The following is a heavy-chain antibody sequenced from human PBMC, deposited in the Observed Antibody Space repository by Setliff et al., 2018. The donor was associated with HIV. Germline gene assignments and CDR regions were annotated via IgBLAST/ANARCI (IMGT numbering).Heavy chain of an antibody. CDR2: IYHSGRT. D-gene: IGHD1-1*01. CDR3: ARGNYYYYYYMDV. V-gene: IGHV4-38-2*02. CDR1: DYSISSGYF. J-gene: IGHJ6*03. Sequence: SETLSLTCTVSDYSISSGYFWGWIRQPPGKGLEWIGTIYHSGRTDYNPSLETRATISVDTSKNQFSLRLTSVTAADTAVYYCARGNYYYYYYMDVWGKGTTVTVSS.